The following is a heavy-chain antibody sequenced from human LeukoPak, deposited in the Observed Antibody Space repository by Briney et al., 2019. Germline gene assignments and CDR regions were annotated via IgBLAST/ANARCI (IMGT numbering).Heavy chain of an antibody. J-gene: IGHJ4*02. D-gene: IGHD3-10*01. CDR2: ISGSGGST. CDR3: ATGAVRGVIITYLDY. Sequence: PGGSLRLSCAASGFTFSSYAMSWVRQAPGKGLEWVSAISGSGGSTYYADSVKGRFTISRDNSKSTLYLQMNSLRAEDTAVYYCATGAVRGVIITYLDYWGQGTLVTVSS. CDR1: GFTFSSYA. V-gene: IGHV3-23*01.